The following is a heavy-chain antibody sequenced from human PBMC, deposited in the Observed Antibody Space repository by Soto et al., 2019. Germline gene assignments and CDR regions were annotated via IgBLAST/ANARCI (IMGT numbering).Heavy chain of an antibody. CDR1: GFIFNPYA. V-gene: IGHV3-30*18. D-gene: IGHD6-25*01. Sequence: QVQLVESGGGVVQPGRSLRLACAASGFIFNPYAMHWVRQAPGKGLEWVAVISSDGSERHYADSVTGRFIISRDNSKKTLYLQMNSLRAEDTAVYFCAKDGRLVEAVYYCYGMDIWGHGTAVTVSS. J-gene: IGHJ6*02. CDR2: ISSDGSER. CDR3: AKDGRLVEAVYYCYGMDI.